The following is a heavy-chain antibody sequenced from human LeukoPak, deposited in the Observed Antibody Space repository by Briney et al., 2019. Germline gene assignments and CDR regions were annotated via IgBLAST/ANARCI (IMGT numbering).Heavy chain of an antibody. J-gene: IGHJ1*01. CDR2: INHSGST. V-gene: IGHV4-34*01. CDR1: GGSFSGYY. CDR3: AREDSGPFQH. D-gene: IGHD6-19*01. Sequence: SEALSLTCAVYGGSFSGYYWSWIRQPPGKGLEWIGEINHSGSTNYNPSLKSRVTISVDTSKNQFSLKLSSVTAADTAVYYCAREDSGPFQHWGQGTLVTVSS.